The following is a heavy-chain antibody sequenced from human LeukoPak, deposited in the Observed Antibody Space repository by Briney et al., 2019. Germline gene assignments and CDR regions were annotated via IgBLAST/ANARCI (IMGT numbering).Heavy chain of an antibody. D-gene: IGHD6-13*01. J-gene: IGHJ4*02. V-gene: IGHV1-18*01. CDR2: ISADNGNT. CDR1: GYTFTTYG. CDR3: ARISFGSSWHLFDY. Sequence: ASMKVSCKASGYTFTTYGISWVRQAPGQRPEWMGWISADNGNTNYAQKLQGRVTMTTDTFTSTAYMELRSLRSDDTAVYYCARISFGSSWHLFDYWGQGTLVTVSS.